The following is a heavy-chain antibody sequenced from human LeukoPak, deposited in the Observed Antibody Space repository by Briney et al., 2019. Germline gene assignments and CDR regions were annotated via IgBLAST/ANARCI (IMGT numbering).Heavy chain of an antibody. J-gene: IGHJ4*02. Sequence: SETLSLTCAVYGGSFSGYYWSWIRQPPGRGLEWIGEINHSGSTNYNPSLKSRVTISVDTSKNQFSLKLSSVTAADTAVYYCARGGRSLRFLEWFDYWGQGTLVTVSS. CDR1: GGSFSGYY. CDR2: INHSGST. D-gene: IGHD3-3*01. CDR3: ARGGRSLRFLEWFDY. V-gene: IGHV4-34*01.